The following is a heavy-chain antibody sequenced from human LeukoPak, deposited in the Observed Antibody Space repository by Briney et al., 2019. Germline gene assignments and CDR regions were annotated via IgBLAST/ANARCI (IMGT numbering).Heavy chain of an antibody. J-gene: IGHJ4*02. CDR2: ISSSSSTM. CDR1: GFTFSSYG. Sequence: GGSLRLSCAASGFTFSSYGMHWVRQAPGKGLEWVSYISSSSSTMYYADSVKGRFTISRDNAKNSLYLQMNSLRDEDTAVYYCARVLHDGSGYYYLSEWGQGTLVTVSS. V-gene: IGHV3-48*02. D-gene: IGHD3-22*01. CDR3: ARVLHDGSGYYYLSE.